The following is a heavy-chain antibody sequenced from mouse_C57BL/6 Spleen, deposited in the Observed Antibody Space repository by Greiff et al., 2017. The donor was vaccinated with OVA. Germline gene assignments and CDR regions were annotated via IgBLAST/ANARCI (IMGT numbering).Heavy chain of an antibody. J-gene: IGHJ2*01. CDR2: IYPSDSET. Sequence: QVQLQQPGAELVRPGSSVKLSCKASGYTFTSYWMDWVKQRPGQGLEWIGNIYPSDSETHYNQKFKDKATLTVDKSSSTAYMQLSSLTSEDSAVYYCARAGTWDYFDDWGQGTTLTVSS. V-gene: IGHV1-61*01. D-gene: IGHD3-1*01. CDR3: ARAGTWDYFDD. CDR1: GYTFTSYW.